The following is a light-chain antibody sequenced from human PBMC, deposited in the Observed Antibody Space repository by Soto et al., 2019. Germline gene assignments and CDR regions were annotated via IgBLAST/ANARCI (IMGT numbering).Light chain of an antibody. CDR1: QSVSTF. Sequence: EIVLTQSPATLSLSPGERVTLSCRAGQSVSTFVAWYQHKPGQAPRPVIYDTFKRATGVPDRFSGGGSGTDFTLTISSLEPEDFAVYYCQQRARWPMPFGQGTRLELK. V-gene: IGKV3-11*01. CDR2: DTF. J-gene: IGKJ5*01. CDR3: QQRARWPMP.